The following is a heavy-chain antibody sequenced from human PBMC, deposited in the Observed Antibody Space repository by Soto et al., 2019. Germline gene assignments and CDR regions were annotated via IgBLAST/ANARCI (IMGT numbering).Heavy chain of an antibody. CDR1: GGTFSSYT. CDR3: ARDGNPLEYLGWFDP. Sequence: ASVKVSCKASGGTFSSYTISWVRQAPGQGLEWMGRIIPILGIANYAQKFQGRVTITADKSTSTAYMELSSLRSEDTAVYYCARDGNPLEYLGWFDPWGQGTLVTVSS. CDR2: IIPILGIA. J-gene: IGHJ5*02. D-gene: IGHD2-2*02. V-gene: IGHV1-69*04.